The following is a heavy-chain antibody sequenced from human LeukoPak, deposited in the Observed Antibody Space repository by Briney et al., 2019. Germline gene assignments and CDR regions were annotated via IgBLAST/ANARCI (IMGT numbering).Heavy chain of an antibody. CDR3: AKEPREYCSSSACPNWLDP. CDR2: ISASGGTT. CDR1: GFTFNSYA. V-gene: IGHV3-23*01. J-gene: IGHJ5*02. Sequence: GGSLRLSCAASGFTFNSYAMSWVRQAPGKGLEWVSAISASGGTTYYADSVRGRFTISRDNSENTLYLQMNSLRVEDTAVYYCAKEPREYCSSSACPNWLDPRGQGALVTVS. D-gene: IGHD2/OR15-2a*01.